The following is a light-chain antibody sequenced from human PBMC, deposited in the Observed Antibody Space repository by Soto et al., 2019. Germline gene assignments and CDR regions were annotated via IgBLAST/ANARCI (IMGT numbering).Light chain of an antibody. CDR2: GND. V-gene: IGLV1-40*01. Sequence: QSVLTQPPSVSGAPGQSVTISCIGSGSNIGAGYDVHWYQQLPGTAPKLLIYGNDNRPSGVPDRFSGSKSGTSVSLAITGLQADDEADYYCQSYDSSLSGSVFGGGTKLTVL. J-gene: IGLJ3*02. CDR1: GSNIGAGYD. CDR3: QSYDSSLSGSV.